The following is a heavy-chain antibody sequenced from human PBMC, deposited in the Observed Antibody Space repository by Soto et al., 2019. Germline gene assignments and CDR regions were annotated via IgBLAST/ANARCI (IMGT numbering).Heavy chain of an antibody. CDR2: IYYSGST. V-gene: IGHV4-31*03. CDR1: GGSISSFFYY. Sequence: SDTLCLTCTVSGGSISSFFYYWSWIRQHPGKGLEWIGYIYYSGSTYYNPSLKSRVTISVDTSKNQFSLKLSSVTAADTAVYYCASASTPLGIPPLGDYFQHWGQGTLVTVSS. J-gene: IGHJ1*01. CDR3: ASASTPLGIPPLGDYFQH. D-gene: IGHD1-20*01.